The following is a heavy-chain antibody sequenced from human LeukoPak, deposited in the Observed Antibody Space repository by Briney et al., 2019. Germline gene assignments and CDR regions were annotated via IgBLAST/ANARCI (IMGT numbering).Heavy chain of an antibody. Sequence: GGSLRLSCAASGFTVSSNYMSWVRQAPGKGLEYVSAISSNGGSTYYANSVKGRFTISRDNSKNTLYLQMGSLRAEDMAVYYCARLSRGHNFDYWGQGTLVTVSS. CDR1: GFTVSSNY. CDR2: ISSNGGST. J-gene: IGHJ4*02. CDR3: ARLSRGHNFDY. D-gene: IGHD3-10*01. V-gene: IGHV3-64*01.